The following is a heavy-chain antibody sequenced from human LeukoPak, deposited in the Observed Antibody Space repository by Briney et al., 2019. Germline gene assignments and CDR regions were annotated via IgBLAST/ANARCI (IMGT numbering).Heavy chain of an antibody. V-gene: IGHV3-23*01. J-gene: IGHJ5*02. CDR3: TRDRFYVWFDP. Sequence: GGCLRLSCAASGFTFSSYAMSWVRQAPGKGLEWVSAISGSGGSTYYADSVKGRFTISRDNSKNTLYLQMNSLKTEDTAVYYCTRDRFYVWFDPWGQGTLVTVSS. CDR2: ISGSGGST. D-gene: IGHD3-16*01. CDR1: GFTFSSYA.